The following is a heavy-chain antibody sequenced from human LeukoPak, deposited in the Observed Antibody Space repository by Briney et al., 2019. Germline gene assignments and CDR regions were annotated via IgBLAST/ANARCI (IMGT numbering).Heavy chain of an antibody. D-gene: IGHD6-19*01. Sequence: GGSLRLSCAASGFTFSNYAMHWVGQVPGKGPEYVSVISGNGGSTYYANSVKGRFIISRDNSKNTLYLQMGSLTVEDMAVYYCAREVRQWLVDYWGQGTLVTVSS. CDR1: GFTFSNYA. CDR3: AREVRQWLVDY. J-gene: IGHJ4*02. V-gene: IGHV3-64*01. CDR2: ISGNGGST.